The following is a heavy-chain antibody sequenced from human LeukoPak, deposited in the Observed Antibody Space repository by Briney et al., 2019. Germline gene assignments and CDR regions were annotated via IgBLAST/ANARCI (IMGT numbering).Heavy chain of an antibody. V-gene: IGHV3-23*01. CDR2: ISGSGGST. CDR1: GFTFSSYA. Sequence: GVSLRLACAASGFTFSSYAMSWVRQAPGKGLEWVSAISGSGGSTYCADSVKGRFTISRDNSKNTLYLQMNSLRAEDTAVYYCAKADGDSLGGTDAFDIWGQGTMVTVSS. CDR3: AKADGDSLGGTDAFDI. D-gene: IGHD4-17*01. J-gene: IGHJ3*02.